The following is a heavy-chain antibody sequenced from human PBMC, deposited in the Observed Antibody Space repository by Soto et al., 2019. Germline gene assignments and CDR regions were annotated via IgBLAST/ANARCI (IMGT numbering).Heavy chain of an antibody. CDR1: GFPFSLFG. J-gene: IGHJ5*02. D-gene: IGHD6-13*01. CDR3: VKGTAAGAGYFYDA. CDR2: ITSDGCET. V-gene: IGHV3-64D*06. Sequence: PGGTLRFPCSASGFPFSLFGMQRLRQAPGKRLQYVAGITSDGCETYHAESVRGRFTISRDNPKKTLYLQMSSLRPEDTAGYYCVKGTAAGAGYFYDAWGQGVLVTVSS.